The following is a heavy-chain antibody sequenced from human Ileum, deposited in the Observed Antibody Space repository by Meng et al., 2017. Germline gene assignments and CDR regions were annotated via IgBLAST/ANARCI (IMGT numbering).Heavy chain of an antibody. CDR2: ITGYNGYT. CDR1: GYIFTSYA. V-gene: IGHV1-18*01. CDR3: ARERFYYYDSSGSIN. Sequence: QGQLVPSAAEVKKPGASVEVCCKASGYIFTSYAISWVRQAPGEGLEWMGWITGYNGYTKSAQKFQGRVTMTRDTSISTAYMELSRLRSDDTAVYYCARERFYYYDSSGSINWGQGTLVTVSS. D-gene: IGHD3-22*01. J-gene: IGHJ4*02.